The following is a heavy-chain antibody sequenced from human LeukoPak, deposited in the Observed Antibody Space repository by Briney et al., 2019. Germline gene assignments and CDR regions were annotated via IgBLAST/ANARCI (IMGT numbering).Heavy chain of an antibody. CDR3: ARDIGNSGFNLDY. CDR2: IWHDGGRK. J-gene: IGHJ4*02. D-gene: IGHD5-12*01. Sequence: GGSLRLSCVVSGFTFSTHGFHWVRQAPGKGLEWVSVIWHDGGRKEYADSVRGRFTISRDNSNLYLQMNSLRAEDTAVYYCARDIGNSGFNLDYWGQGTPVTVSS. CDR1: GFTFSTHG. V-gene: IGHV3-33*01.